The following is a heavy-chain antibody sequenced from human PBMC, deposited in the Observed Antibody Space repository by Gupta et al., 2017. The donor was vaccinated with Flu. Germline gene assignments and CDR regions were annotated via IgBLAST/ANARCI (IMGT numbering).Heavy chain of an antibody. D-gene: IGHD3-3*01. J-gene: IGHJ4*02. Sequence: EIQLVESGGGLVQPGGSLRLSCAASGFTFNSYWMSWVRQAPGKGLEWVAKIKSDGSETSYVDSVEGRFTISRDNANNSLYLEMTGLSVEDTAVYFCARDFIDFWSDYYKSYYLDFWGQGTLVTVSS. CDR3: ARDFIDFWSDYYKSYYLDF. V-gene: IGHV3-7*04. CDR2: IKSDGSET. CDR1: GFTFNSYW.